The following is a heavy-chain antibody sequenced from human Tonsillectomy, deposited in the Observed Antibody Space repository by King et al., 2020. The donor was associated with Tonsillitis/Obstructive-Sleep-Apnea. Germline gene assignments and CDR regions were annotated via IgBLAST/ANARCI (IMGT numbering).Heavy chain of an antibody. Sequence: VQLVESGGGLVQPGGSLRLSCAASGFTFSSYAMSWVRQAPGKGLEWVSAISGSGGSTYYADSVKGRFTISRDNSKNTLYLQMNSLRAEDTAVYYCAKGRDNDYSNYANYYFDYWGQGTLVTVSS. D-gene: IGHD4-11*01. CDR3: AKGRDNDYSNYANYYFDY. CDR2: ISGSGGST. J-gene: IGHJ4*02. CDR1: GFTFSSYA. V-gene: IGHV3-23*04.